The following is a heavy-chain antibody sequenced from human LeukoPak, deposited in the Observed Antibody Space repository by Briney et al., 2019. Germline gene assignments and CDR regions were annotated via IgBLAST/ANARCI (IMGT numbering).Heavy chain of an antibody. CDR1: GGSFSGYY. Sequence: PSETLSLTCAVYGGSFSGYYWSSIRQPLGKGLEWIGEINHSGSTNDNPSLKSRVTISVDTSKNQFSLKLSSVTAADTAVYYCARGLYYYGSGSYYPLYYYYGMDVWGQGTTVTVSS. J-gene: IGHJ6*02. CDR2: INHSGST. V-gene: IGHV4-34*01. D-gene: IGHD3-10*01. CDR3: ARGLYYYGSGSYYPLYYYYGMDV.